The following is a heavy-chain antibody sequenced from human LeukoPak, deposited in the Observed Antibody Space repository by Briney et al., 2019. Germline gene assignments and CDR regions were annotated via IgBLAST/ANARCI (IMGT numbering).Heavy chain of an antibody. CDR2: IYSGGST. Sequence: GGSLRLSCAASGFTFSSYSMNWVRQAPGKGLEWVSVIYSGGSTYYADSVKGRFTISRDNSKNTLYLQMNSLSAEDTAVYYCARDSSGGPFDYWGQGTLVTVSS. CDR1: GFTFSSYS. D-gene: IGHD2-8*02. J-gene: IGHJ4*02. CDR3: ARDSSGGPFDY. V-gene: IGHV3-66*01.